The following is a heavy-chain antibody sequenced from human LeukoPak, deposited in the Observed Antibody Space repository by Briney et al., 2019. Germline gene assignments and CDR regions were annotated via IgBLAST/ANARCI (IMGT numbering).Heavy chain of an antibody. CDR2: ISGTGNTI. CDR3: ASEGTGEYCSSTSCYRGGYSFDY. J-gene: IGHJ4*02. CDR1: GFIFGDYY. V-gene: IGHV3-11*04. D-gene: IGHD2-2*02. Sequence: GGSLRLSCAASGFIFGDYYMSWIRQAPGKGLEWLSYISGTGNTIYYTDYVKGRFTISRDNAKNSLYLQMNSLRDEDTAVYYCASEGTGEYCSSTSCYRGGYSFDYWGQGTLVTVSS.